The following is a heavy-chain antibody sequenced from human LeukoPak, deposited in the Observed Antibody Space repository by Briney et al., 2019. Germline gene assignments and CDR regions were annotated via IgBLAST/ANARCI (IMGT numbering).Heavy chain of an antibody. Sequence: PGGSLRLSCAASGFTFSSYAMSWVRQAPGKGLEWVSAISGSGGSTYYADSVKGRFTISRDNSKNTLYLQMNSLRAEDTVVYYCAKDMLAARPWAYYYYMDVWGKGTTVTVSS. V-gene: IGHV3-23*01. CDR1: GFTFSSYA. CDR2: ISGSGGST. CDR3: AKDMLAARPWAYYYYMDV. J-gene: IGHJ6*03. D-gene: IGHD6-6*01.